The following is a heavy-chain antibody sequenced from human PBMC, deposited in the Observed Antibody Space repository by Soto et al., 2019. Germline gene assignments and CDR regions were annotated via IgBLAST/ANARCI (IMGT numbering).Heavy chain of an antibody. D-gene: IGHD2-15*01. V-gene: IGHV1-18*01. CDR2: ISAYNGNT. CDR3: ARTSPKKKYCSGGSCRNYYYYYMDV. Sequence: ASVKVSCKASGYTFTSYGISWVRQAPGQGLEWMGWISAYNGNTNYAQKLQGRVTMTTDTSTSTAYMELRSLGSDDTAVYYCARTSPKKKYCSGGSCRNYYYYYMDVWGKGTTVTVSS. CDR1: GYTFTSYG. J-gene: IGHJ6*03.